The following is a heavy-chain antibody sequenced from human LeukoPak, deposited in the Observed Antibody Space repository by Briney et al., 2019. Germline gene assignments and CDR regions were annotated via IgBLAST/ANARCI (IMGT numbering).Heavy chain of an antibody. CDR2: VSGSGAST. CDR3: AKDRGY. V-gene: IGHV3-23*01. Sequence: QPGGPLSLPCPAPGLTFRTYAMIWARQAPGKGLEWVSAVSGSGASTNYADSVKGRFTISRDNSKNTLYLQMNSLRAEDTAVYYCAKDRGYWGQGTLVTVSS. CDR1: GLTFRTYA. J-gene: IGHJ4*02.